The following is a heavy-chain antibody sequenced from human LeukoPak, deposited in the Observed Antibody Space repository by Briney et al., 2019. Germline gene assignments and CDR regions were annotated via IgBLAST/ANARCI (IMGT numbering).Heavy chain of an antibody. CDR3: ASTPLFGATIGYYYYYMDV. Sequence: GASVKVSRKASGYTFTSCGFSWVRQAPAQGLEWVGGRIPIFGTANNAHTFQGRVTITADESTSTAYMELSSLSSEDTAVYYRASTPLFGATIGYYYYYMDVWGKGTTVTISS. V-gene: IGHV1-69*01. CDR2: RIPIFGTA. CDR1: GYTFTSCG. J-gene: IGHJ6*03. D-gene: IGHD5-12*01.